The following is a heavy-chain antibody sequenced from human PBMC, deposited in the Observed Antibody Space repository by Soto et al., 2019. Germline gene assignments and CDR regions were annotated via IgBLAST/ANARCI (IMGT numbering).Heavy chain of an antibody. CDR2: IYHSGST. D-gene: IGHD3-3*01. CDR3: AILLRSTYGMDV. J-gene: IGHJ6*02. Sequence: QVQLQEWGPGLVKPSGTLSLTCAVSGGSISSSNWWTWVRQPPGKGLEWIGEIYHSGSTNYNPSLKSRVTISVDKSKNQFSLKVTAVTAADTAVYYCAILLRSTYGMDVWGQGTTVTVSS. CDR1: GGSISSSNW. V-gene: IGHV4-4*02.